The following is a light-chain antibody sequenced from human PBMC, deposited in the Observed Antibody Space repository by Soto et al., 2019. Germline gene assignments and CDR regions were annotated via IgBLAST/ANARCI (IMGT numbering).Light chain of an antibody. CDR3: CSYAGSYYV. CDR1: SSDVGGYNY. Sequence: QSVLTQPRSVSESPGQSVTISCTGTSSDVGGYNYVSWYQQHPGKAPKLMIYDVSKRPSGVPDRFSGSKSGNTASLTISGLQAEDEADYYCCSYAGSYYVFGTGTKVTV. V-gene: IGLV2-11*01. J-gene: IGLJ1*01. CDR2: DVS.